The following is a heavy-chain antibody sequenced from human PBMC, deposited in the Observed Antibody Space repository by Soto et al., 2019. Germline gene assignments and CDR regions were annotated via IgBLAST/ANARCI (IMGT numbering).Heavy chain of an antibody. CDR2: ISSNSRHI. Sequence: GGSLILSCAASGFTFSTYSMNWVRQAPGKGLEWVSSISSNSRHIYYADSLKGRFTISRDNSKNSLYLQMSSLRAEDTAVYYCARAYGNSYYFDYWGQGTLVTVSS. J-gene: IGHJ4*02. V-gene: IGHV3-21*06. D-gene: IGHD1-7*01. CDR1: GFTFSTYS. CDR3: ARAYGNSYYFDY.